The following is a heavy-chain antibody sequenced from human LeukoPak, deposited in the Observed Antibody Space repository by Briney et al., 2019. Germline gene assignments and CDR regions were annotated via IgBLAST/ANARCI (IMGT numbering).Heavy chain of an antibody. CDR2: ISGNGGST. J-gene: IGHJ1*01. CDR1: GFTFSSYA. CDR3: AKSLKNYDFWSGYVEYFQH. Sequence: GGSLRLSCAASGFTFSSYAMSWVRQAPGKGLEWVSGISGNGGSTYYADSVKGRFTISRDNSKNTLYLQMNRLRAEDTAVYYCAKSLKNYDFWSGYVEYFQHWGQGTLVTVSS. D-gene: IGHD3-3*01. V-gene: IGHV3-23*01.